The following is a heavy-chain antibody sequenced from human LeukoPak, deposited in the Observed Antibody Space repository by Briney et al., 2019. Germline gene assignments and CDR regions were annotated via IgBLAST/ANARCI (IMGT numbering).Heavy chain of an antibody. CDR2: ISSSGTYT. CDR1: GFSFSLYT. J-gene: IGHJ6*04. CDR3: AELGITMIGGV. V-gene: IGHV3-21*01. Sequence: GGSLSLSCAASGFSFSLYTMNWVRQAPGKGLEWVSSISSSGTYTYYADSVKGRFTISRDNTKNSLYLQMNSLRAEDTAVYYCAELGITMIGGVWGKGTTVTISS. D-gene: IGHD3-10*02.